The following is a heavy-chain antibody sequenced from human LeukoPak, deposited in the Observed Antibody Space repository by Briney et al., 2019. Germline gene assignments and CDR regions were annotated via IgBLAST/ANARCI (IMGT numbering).Heavy chain of an antibody. J-gene: IGHJ6*03. CDR1: GGSISSYY. CDR3: ARQVSEDIVVVPAAIPYYYYYMDV. D-gene: IGHD2-2*02. CDR2: IYTSGST. Sequence: PSETLSLTCTVSGGSISSYYWSWIRQPPGKGLEWIGYIYTSGSTNYNPSLKSRVTISVDTSKNQFSLKLSSVTAADTAVYYCARQVSEDIVVVPAAIPYYYYYMDVWGKGTTVTVSS. V-gene: IGHV4-4*09.